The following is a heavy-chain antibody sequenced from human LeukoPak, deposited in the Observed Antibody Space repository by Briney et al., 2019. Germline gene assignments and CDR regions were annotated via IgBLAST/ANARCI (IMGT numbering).Heavy chain of an antibody. CDR3: AKDYGGLPFDY. Sequence: SETLSLTCTVSGGSISSYYWSWIRLPPGKGLEWIGYLSKSGNTNYSPSLKSRVTIFGDTSKNQFFLKLSSVTAADTAVYYCAKDYGGLPFDYWGQGTLVTVSS. CDR1: GGSISSYY. V-gene: IGHV4-59*01. D-gene: IGHD4-23*01. CDR2: LSKSGNT. J-gene: IGHJ4*02.